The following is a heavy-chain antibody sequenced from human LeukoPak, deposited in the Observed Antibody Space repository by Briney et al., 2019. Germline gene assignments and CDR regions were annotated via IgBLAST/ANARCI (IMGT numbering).Heavy chain of an antibody. V-gene: IGHV4-59*12. Sequence: PSETLSLTCTVSGGSISSYYWSWIRQPPGKGLEWIGYIYYSGSTNYNPSLKSRVTISVDTSKNQFSLKLSSVTAADTAVYYCAREAAMVAQFDYWGQGTLVTVSS. CDR2: IYYSGST. CDR3: AREAAMVAQFDY. J-gene: IGHJ4*02. CDR1: GGSISSYY. D-gene: IGHD5-18*01.